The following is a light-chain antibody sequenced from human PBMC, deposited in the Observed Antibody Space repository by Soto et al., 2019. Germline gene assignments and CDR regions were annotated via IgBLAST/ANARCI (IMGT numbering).Light chain of an antibody. J-gene: IGKJ5*01. CDR1: QSISTW. V-gene: IGKV1-5*01. Sequence: DIQMTQSPFTLSASVGDGVSITLRASQSISTWVAWYQQKPGKAPKLLIFDASSLESGVPSRFSGSGSGTDFTLTISSLQPDDFATYYCQQLHDYPITFGQGTRLEIK. CDR3: QQLHDYPIT. CDR2: DAS.